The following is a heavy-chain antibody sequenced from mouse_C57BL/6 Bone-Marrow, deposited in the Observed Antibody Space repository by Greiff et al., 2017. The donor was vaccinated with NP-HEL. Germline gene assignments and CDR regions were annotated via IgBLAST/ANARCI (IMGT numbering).Heavy chain of an antibody. CDR2: ILPGRGST. J-gene: IGHJ4*01. CDR1: GYTFTGYW. V-gene: IGHV1-9*01. CDR3: ARAVEILYYAMDY. Sequence: QVQLQQSGAELMKPGASVKLSCKATGYTFTGYWIEWVKQRPGHGLEWIGEILPGRGSTNYNEKFKGKATFTADTSSNTAYMQLSSLTTEDSSIYYCARAVEILYYAMDYWGQGTSVTVSS. D-gene: IGHD1-1*01.